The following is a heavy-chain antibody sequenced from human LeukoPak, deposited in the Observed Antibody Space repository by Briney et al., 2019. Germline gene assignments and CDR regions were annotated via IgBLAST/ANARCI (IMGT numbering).Heavy chain of an antibody. CDR3: AKDKNSGWYFIDY. CDR1: GFTFSSYW. D-gene: IGHD6-19*01. V-gene: IGHV3-74*01. J-gene: IGHJ4*02. Sequence: GGSLRLSCAASGFTFSSYWMHWVRQAPGKGLVWVSRINSDGSSTSYADSVKGRFTISRDNAKNTLYLQMNNLRAEDTAVYYCAKDKNSGWYFIDYWGQGTLVTVSS. CDR2: INSDGSST.